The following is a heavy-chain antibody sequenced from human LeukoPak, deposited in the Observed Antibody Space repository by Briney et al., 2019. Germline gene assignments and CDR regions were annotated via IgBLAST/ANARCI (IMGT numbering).Heavy chain of an antibody. V-gene: IGHV4-59*01. CDR3: ATSARGFDNYYYMDV. CDR1: GGSISSYY. J-gene: IGHJ6*03. CDR2: IYYSGST. D-gene: IGHD3-9*01. Sequence: SETLSLTCTVSGGSISSYYWSWIRQPPGKGLEWIGYIYYSGSTNYNPSLKSRVTISVDTSKNQFSLKLSSVTAADTAVYYCATSARGFDNYYYMDVWGKGTTVTISS.